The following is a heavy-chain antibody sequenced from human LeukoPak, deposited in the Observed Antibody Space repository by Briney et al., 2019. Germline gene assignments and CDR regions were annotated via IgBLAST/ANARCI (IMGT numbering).Heavy chain of an antibody. CDR2: ISGGGGST. Sequence: GGSLRLSCAASGFTFSSYAMSWVRQAPGKWLEWVSAISGGGGSTYYADSVKGRFTISRDNSKNTLYLQMNSLRAEDTAVYYCAKDRVGATRNNWFDPWGQGTLVTVSS. J-gene: IGHJ5*02. V-gene: IGHV3-23*01. CDR3: AKDRVGATRNNWFDP. CDR1: GFTFSSYA. D-gene: IGHD1-26*01.